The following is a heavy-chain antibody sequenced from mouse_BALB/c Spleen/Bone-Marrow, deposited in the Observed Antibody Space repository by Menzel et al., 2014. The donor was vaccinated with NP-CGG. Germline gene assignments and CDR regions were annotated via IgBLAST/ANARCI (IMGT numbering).Heavy chain of an antibody. V-gene: IGHV1S16*01. CDR1: GYTFTNYY. CDR3: TRFWGEAY. Sequence: VQLQESGAELVKPGASVKLSCTASGYTFTNYYMYWVKQRPGQGLEWVGEINPRNGGTNFTEKFKRKATQTVDKSSSTAYMKLNSLTSEDSAVYYCTRFWGEAYWGQGTLVTVSA. CDR2: INPRNGGT. D-gene: IGHD4-1*01. J-gene: IGHJ3*01.